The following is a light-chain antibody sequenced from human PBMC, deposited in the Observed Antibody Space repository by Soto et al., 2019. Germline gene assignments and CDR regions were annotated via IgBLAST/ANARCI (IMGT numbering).Light chain of an antibody. CDR2: GAS. V-gene: IGKV3D-15*01. J-gene: IGKJ3*01. Sequence: EIVLTQSPGTLSLSPGERAPLSCRASQSVSSKLAWYQQKPGQAPRLLISGASSRATGIPDRFSGSGSGTDFTLTISSLQPEDFATYYCQQSYSTPYIPVGPGTKVDIK. CDR3: QQSYSTPYIP. CDR1: QSVSSK.